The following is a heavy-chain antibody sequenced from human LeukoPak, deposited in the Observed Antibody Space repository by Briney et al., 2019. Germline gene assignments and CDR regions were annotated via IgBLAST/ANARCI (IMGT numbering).Heavy chain of an antibody. CDR1: GFTFSSYW. Sequence: GGSLRLSCAASGFTFSSYWMHWVRQAPGKGLVWVSRINSDGSSTSYADSVKGRFTISRDNAKNTLYLQMNSLRAEDTAVYYCATKGGYYGAGSYCDYWGQGTLVTVSS. D-gene: IGHD3-10*01. CDR2: INSDGSST. V-gene: IGHV3-74*01. CDR3: ATKGGYYGAGSYCDY. J-gene: IGHJ4*02.